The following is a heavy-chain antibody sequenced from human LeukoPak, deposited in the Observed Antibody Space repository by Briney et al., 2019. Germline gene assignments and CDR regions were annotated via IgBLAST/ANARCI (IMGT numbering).Heavy chain of an antibody. V-gene: IGHV3-23*01. D-gene: IGHD6-25*01. CDR3: ARVVTAAGLDL. CDR1: GFTFSTYA. J-gene: IGHJ5*02. CDR2: VSSDGGST. Sequence: GGSLRLSCAAPGFTFSTYAMSWVRQAPGQGLEWVSSVSSDGGSTYYAESVKGRFTISRDNSKNTLYLQMNSLRAEDTALYYCARVVTAAGLDLWGQGILVTISS.